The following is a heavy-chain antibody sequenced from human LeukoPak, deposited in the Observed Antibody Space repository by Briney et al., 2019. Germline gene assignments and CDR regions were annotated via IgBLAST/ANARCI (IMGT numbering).Heavy chain of an antibody. J-gene: IGHJ5*02. CDR3: ARTYYYDRSGYYDNWFDP. Sequence: GWSLRLSCAASGFTLSSYTMHWVRQAPGKGLEWISLLSYDGSNDYYADSVKGRFSISRDNSRNTLYLQMDSLRAEDTAVYYCARTYYYDRSGYYDNWFDPWGQGTLVTVAS. V-gene: IGHV3-30-3*01. D-gene: IGHD3-22*01. CDR2: LSYDGSND. CDR1: GFTLSSYT.